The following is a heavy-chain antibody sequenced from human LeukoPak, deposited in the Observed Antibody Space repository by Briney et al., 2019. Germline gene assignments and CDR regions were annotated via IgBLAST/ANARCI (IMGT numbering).Heavy chain of an antibody. J-gene: IGHJ4*02. V-gene: IGHV4-59*12. Sequence: PSETLSLTCTVSGDSIRSYYWYWFRQPPGKTLEWIACIYHSGAIHYNPSIESRATISLDTSKNQFSLRLSSVTAADTAVYYCAREGIVRTYDHWGQGPLVTVSA. CDR1: GDSIRSYY. D-gene: IGHD1-26*01. CDR3: AREGIVRTYDH. CDR2: IYHSGAI.